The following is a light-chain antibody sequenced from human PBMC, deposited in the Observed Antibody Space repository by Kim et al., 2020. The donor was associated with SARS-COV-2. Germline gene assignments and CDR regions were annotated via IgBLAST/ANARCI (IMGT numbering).Light chain of an antibody. J-gene: IGKJ2*01. CDR3: QQANSFPNT. CDR1: QDVRNW. CDR2: AAS. Sequence: DIQMTQSPSSVSASVGDRVTITCRASQDVRNWLAWYQQKPGKAPKLLVYAASTLQSGVPSRFSGSGSGTEFTLTISSLQPEDLETYYCQQANSFPNTFGQGTELEIK. V-gene: IGKV1-12*01.